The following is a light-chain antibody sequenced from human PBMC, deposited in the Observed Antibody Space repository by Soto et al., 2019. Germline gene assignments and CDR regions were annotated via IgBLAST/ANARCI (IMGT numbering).Light chain of an antibody. CDR2: EDS. CDR3: QVWDSSSDHWV. J-gene: IGLJ3*02. V-gene: IGLV3-21*02. Sequence: SYELTQTPSVSVAPGQTASITCGGNNIGSKSVHWYQQKPGQAPVLVVYEDSDRPSGIPERFSGSNSGNTATLTISRVEAGDEADYYCQVWDSSSDHWVFGGGTKVTVL. CDR1: NIGSKS.